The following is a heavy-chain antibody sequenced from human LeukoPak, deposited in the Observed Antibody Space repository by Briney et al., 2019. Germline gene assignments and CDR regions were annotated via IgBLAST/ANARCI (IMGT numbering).Heavy chain of an antibody. J-gene: IGHJ4*02. CDR2: IKQDGSEK. D-gene: IGHD4-23*01. CDR1: GFTFSNYA. CDR3: ASRNSLFI. Sequence: QAGGSLRLSCAASGFTFSNYAMSWVRQAPGKGLEWVANIKQDGSEKYYVDSVKGRFTISRDNAKSSLYLQMNSLRAEDTAVHYCASRNSLFIWGQGTLVTVSS. V-gene: IGHV3-7*01.